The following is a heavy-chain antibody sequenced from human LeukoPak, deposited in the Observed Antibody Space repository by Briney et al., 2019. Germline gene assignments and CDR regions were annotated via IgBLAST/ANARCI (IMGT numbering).Heavy chain of an antibody. D-gene: IGHD5-12*01. CDR2: INPNSGVT. CDR3: ASAVLYGGNDFDY. J-gene: IGHJ4*02. Sequence: ASVKVSCKASGYTFTGYYMHWVRQAPGQGLDWMGWINPNSGVTKFAQRFHGRITMTRDTSTSTAYLDLSSLRSDDTAVYYCASAVLYGGNDFDYWGQGTLVTVSS. V-gene: IGHV1-2*02. CDR1: GYTFTGYY.